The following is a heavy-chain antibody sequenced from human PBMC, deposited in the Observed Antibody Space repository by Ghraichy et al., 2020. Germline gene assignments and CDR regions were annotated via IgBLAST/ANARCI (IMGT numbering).Heavy chain of an antibody. J-gene: IGHJ6*02. CDR2: ISGSGGYT. V-gene: IGHV3-23*01. Sequence: GESLNISCVASGFTFSSHSINWVRQAPGKGLEWVSVISGSGGYTYYADSVKGRFTISRDNSRNTLYLQMNSLRADDTAVYYWAKGGYFGSGSWTGMDVWGQGTTVTVSS. CDR1: GFTFSSHS. CDR3: AKGGYFGSGSWTGMDV. D-gene: IGHD3-10*01.